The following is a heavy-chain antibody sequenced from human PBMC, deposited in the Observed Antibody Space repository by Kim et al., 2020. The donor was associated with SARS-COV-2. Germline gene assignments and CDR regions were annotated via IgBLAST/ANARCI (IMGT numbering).Heavy chain of an antibody. D-gene: IGHD3-3*01. CDR1: GGSISSSSYY. CDR2: IYYSGST. Sequence: SETLSLTCTVSGGSISSSSYYWGWIRQPPGKGLEWIGSIYYSGSTYYNLSLKSRVTISVDTSKNQFSLKLSSVTAADTAVYYCARHDAKYDFWSGSSALDYWGQGTLVTVSS. V-gene: IGHV4-39*01. CDR3: ARHDAKYDFWSGSSALDY. J-gene: IGHJ4*02.